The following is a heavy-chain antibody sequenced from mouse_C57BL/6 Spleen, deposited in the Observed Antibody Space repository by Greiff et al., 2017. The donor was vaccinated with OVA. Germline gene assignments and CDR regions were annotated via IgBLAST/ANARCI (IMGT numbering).Heavy chain of an antibody. CDR2: IDPEDGET. CDR3: ARSTMVTRGFAY. D-gene: IGHD2-2*01. CDR1: GFNIKDYY. V-gene: IGHV14-2*01. J-gene: IGHJ3*01. Sequence: EVQLQQSGAELVKPGASVKLSCPASGFNIKDYYMHWVKQRTEQGLEWIGRIDPEDGETKYAPQFQGKATITADTSSNTAYLQLSSLTSEDTAVYYCARSTMVTRGFAYWGQGTLVTVSA.